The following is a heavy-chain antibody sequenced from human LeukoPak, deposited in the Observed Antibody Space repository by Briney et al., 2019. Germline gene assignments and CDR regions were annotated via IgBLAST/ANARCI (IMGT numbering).Heavy chain of an antibody. Sequence: GGSLRLSCAASGFTFSSYAMSWVRQAPGKGLERVSAISGSGGITYYADSVKGRFTISRDNSKNTLYLQMNSLRAEDTAVYYCAKDLGITMIVVVITGVFDYWGQGTLVTVSS. CDR2: ISGSGGIT. J-gene: IGHJ4*02. CDR3: AKDLGITMIVVVITGVFDY. CDR1: GFTFSSYA. D-gene: IGHD3-22*01. V-gene: IGHV3-23*01.